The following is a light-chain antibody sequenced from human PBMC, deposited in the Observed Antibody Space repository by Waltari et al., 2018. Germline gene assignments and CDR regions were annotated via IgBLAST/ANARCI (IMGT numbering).Light chain of an antibody. CDR1: QGISGW. CDR2: AAS. V-gene: IGKV1-12*01. J-gene: IGKJ4*01. Sequence: DIQMTQSPSSVSASVGDMSTITCRASQGISGWLAWSTQKPGKAPKLLIYAASSLQSGVPSRFSGSGSGTDFTLTISSLQPEDFATYYCQQANSFPLTFGGGTK. CDR3: QQANSFPLT.